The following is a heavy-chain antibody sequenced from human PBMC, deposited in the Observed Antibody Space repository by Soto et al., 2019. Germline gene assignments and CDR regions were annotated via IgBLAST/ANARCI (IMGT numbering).Heavy chain of an antibody. CDR2: IYYSGST. CDR3: ARHNYGSGRTFFDY. J-gene: IGHJ4*02. Sequence: PSETLSLTCTVSGGSISSYYWSWIRQPPGKGLEWIGYIYYSGSTNYNPSLKSRVTISVDTSKNQFSLKLNSMTAADTAVYYCARHNYGSGRTFFDYRGQGSSVIVSS. V-gene: IGHV4-59*08. D-gene: IGHD3-10*01. CDR1: GGSISSYY.